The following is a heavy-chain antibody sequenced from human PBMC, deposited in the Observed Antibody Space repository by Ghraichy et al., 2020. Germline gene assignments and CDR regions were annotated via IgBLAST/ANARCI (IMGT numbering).Heavy chain of an antibody. D-gene: IGHD1-14*01. V-gene: IGHV1-69*04. CDR1: GGIFSSYA. CDR3: ARDNRRDWFDP. Sequence: SVKVSCKASGGIFSSYAISWVRQAPGQELEWMGRIIPILGITNYAQKFQGRVTITADKSTSTAYMELSSLRSEDTAVYYCARDNRRDWFDPWGQGTLVTVSS. J-gene: IGHJ5*02. CDR2: IIPILGIT.